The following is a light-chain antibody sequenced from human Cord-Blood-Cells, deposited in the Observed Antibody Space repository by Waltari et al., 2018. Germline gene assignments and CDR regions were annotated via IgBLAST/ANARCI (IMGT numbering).Light chain of an antibody. CDR3: QQYNNWPLT. V-gene: IGKV3-15*01. Sequence: IVMTQSPAPLSVSPGERATLSCRASQRVSSNLACYQQKPGQAPRLLIYGASTRATGIPARFSGSGSGTEFTLTISSLQSEDFAVYYCQQYNNWPLTFGGGTKVEIK. CDR1: QRVSSN. J-gene: IGKJ4*01. CDR2: GAS.